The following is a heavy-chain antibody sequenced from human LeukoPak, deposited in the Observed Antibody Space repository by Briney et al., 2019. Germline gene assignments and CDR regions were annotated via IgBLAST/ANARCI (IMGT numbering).Heavy chain of an antibody. CDR2: ISSSSSYI. J-gene: IGHJ4*02. Sequence: GGSLRLSCAASGFTFSSYSMNWVRQAPGKGLEWVSSISSSSSYIYYADSVKGRFTISRDNAKNSLYLQMNSLRAEDTAVYYCAKAYCSSTSCYESVDYWGQGTLVTVSS. CDR1: GFTFSSYS. CDR3: AKAYCSSTSCYESVDY. V-gene: IGHV3-21*01. D-gene: IGHD2-2*01.